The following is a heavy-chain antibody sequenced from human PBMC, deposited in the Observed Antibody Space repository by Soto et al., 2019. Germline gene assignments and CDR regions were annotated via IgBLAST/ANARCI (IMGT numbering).Heavy chain of an antibody. V-gene: IGHV4-34*01. J-gene: IGHJ4*02. CDR1: GGSFSGYY. Sequence: SETLSLTCAVYGGSFSGYYWSWIRQPPGKGLEWIGEINHSGSTNYNPSLKSRVTISVDTSKNQFSLKLSSVTAADTAVYYCARSGTTDSHFDYWGQGTLVTVSS. CDR2: INHSGST. D-gene: IGHD2-2*01. CDR3: ARSGTTDSHFDY.